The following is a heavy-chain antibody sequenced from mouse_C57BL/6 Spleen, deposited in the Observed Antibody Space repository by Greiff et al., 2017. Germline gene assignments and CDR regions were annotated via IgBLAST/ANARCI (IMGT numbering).Heavy chain of an antibody. CDR1: GYTFTDYN. V-gene: IGHV1-18*01. D-gene: IGHD4-1*01. CDR3: ARLGLGRYLAY. Sequence: VQLKQSGPELVKPGASVKIPCKASGYTFTDYNMDWVKPSHGKSLEWIGDINPNNGGTIYNQKFKGKATLTVDKSSSTAYMELRSLTSEDTAVYYCARLGLGRYLAYWGQGTLVTVSA. CDR2: INPNNGGT. J-gene: IGHJ3*01.